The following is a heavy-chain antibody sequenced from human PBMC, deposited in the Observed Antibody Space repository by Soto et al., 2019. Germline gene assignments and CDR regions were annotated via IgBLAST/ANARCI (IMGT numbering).Heavy chain of an antibody. CDR1: GYTFTSYA. CDR3: ARTYYYDSSGPAEH. D-gene: IGHD3-22*01. V-gene: IGHV1-3*01. CDR2: INAGSGST. J-gene: IGHJ1*01. Sequence: ASVKVSCKASGYTFTSYAMHWVRQAPGQRLEWMGWINAGSGSTKYSQKFQGRVTMTRDTSISTAYMELSRLRSDDTAVYYCARTYYYDSSGPAEHWGQGTLVTVSS.